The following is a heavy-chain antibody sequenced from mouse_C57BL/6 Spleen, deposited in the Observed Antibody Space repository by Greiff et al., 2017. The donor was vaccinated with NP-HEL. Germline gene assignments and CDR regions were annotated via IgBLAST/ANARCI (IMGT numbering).Heavy chain of an antibody. Sequence: EVKVVESEGGLVQPGSSMKLSCTASGFTFSDYYMAWVRQVPEKGLEWVANINYDGSSTYYLDSLKSRFIISRDNAKNILYLQMSSLKSEDTATYYCARDRNDGYYGFDYWGQGTTLTVSS. CDR1: GFTFSDYY. D-gene: IGHD2-3*01. CDR3: ARDRNDGYYGFDY. CDR2: INYDGSST. V-gene: IGHV5-16*01. J-gene: IGHJ2*01.